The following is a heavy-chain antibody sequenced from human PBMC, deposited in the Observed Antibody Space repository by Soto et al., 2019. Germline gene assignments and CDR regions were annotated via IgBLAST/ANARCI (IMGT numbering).Heavy chain of an antibody. J-gene: IGHJ6*02. Sequence: PGGSLRLSCAASGFTFSSYAMSWVRQAPGKGLEWVSAISGSGGSTYYADSVKGRFTISRDNSKNTLYLQMNSLRAEDTAVYYCAKGRYCSSTSCYVLEPLGYYGMDVWGQGTTVTVSS. CDR2: ISGSGGST. CDR1: GFTFSSYA. D-gene: IGHD2-2*01. CDR3: AKGRYCSSTSCYVLEPLGYYGMDV. V-gene: IGHV3-23*01.